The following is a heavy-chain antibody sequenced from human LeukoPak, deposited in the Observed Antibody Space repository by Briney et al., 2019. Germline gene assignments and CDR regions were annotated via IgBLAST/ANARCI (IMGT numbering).Heavy chain of an antibody. D-gene: IGHD2-15*01. CDR3: ARYCSGGRCYSGLDP. CDR1: GFTFSSYA. CDR2: ISGSGGST. Sequence: GGSLRLSCAASGFTFSSYAMSWVRQAPGKGLEWVSAISGSGGSTYYADSVKGRFTISRDSSKNRMYLQMNSLRVEDTAVYYCARYCSGGRCYSGLDPWGQGALVTVSS. V-gene: IGHV3-23*01. J-gene: IGHJ5*02.